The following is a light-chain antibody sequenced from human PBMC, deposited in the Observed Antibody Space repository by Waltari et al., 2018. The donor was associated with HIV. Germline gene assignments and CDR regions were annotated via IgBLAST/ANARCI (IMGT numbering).Light chain of an antibody. CDR3: QQYYDYPRT. Sequence: AIRMTQSPSSFSASTGDKVTITCRASQDVSNYLAWYQQKPGKAPKLLIYPASTLQSGVPSRFSGSGSGTDFTLTINCLQSEDFATYYCQQYYDYPRTFGQGTKVEIK. CDR1: QDVSNY. CDR2: PAS. J-gene: IGKJ1*01. V-gene: IGKV1-8*01.